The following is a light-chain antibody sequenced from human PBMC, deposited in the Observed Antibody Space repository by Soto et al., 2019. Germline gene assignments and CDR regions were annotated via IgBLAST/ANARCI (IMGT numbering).Light chain of an antibody. J-gene: IGLJ3*02. V-gene: IGLV2-14*01. CDR2: EVS. CDR3: SSYTSSSTWV. CDR1: SSDVGGYNY. Sequence: HSALTQPASVSGSPGQSITISCTGTSSDVGGYNYVSWYQQHPGKAPKLMIYEVSNRPSGVSNRFSGSKSGNTASLTISGLQAEDEADYYCSSYTSSSTWVFGGGTQLTVL.